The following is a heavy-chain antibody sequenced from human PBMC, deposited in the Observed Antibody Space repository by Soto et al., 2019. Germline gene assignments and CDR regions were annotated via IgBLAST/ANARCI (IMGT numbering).Heavy chain of an antibody. V-gene: IGHV3-15*07. D-gene: IGHD3-10*01. Sequence: EVQLVESGGGLVKPGGSLRLSCAASGFTFSNAWINWVRQAPGGGLEWVGRIKSKTDGGTTAYAAPVQGRFTISRDDSNNTVYLQMNSLKTEDTAVYYCSDGSGKFDFDVWGQGTMVTVSS. J-gene: IGHJ3*01. CDR2: IKSKTDGGTT. CDR1: GFTFSNAW. CDR3: SDGSGKFDFDV.